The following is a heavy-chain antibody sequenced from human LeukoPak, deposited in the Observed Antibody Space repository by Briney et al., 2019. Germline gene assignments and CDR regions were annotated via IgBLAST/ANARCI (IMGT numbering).Heavy chain of an antibody. Sequence: ASVKVSCKASGYTFTSYGISWVRQAPGQGLEWMGWISAYNGNTNYAQKLQGRVTMTTDTSTSTVYIELRSLRSDDTAVYYCARDPLGIAAAGTVDYWGQGTLVTVSS. D-gene: IGHD6-13*01. V-gene: IGHV1-18*01. CDR3: ARDPLGIAAAGTVDY. J-gene: IGHJ4*02. CDR1: GYTFTSYG. CDR2: ISAYNGNT.